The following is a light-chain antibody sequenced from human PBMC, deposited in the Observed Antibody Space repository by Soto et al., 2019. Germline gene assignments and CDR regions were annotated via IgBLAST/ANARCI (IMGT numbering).Light chain of an antibody. CDR3: CSYARGSTYV. V-gene: IGLV2-23*01. J-gene: IGLJ1*01. Sequence: QSFLTQPASVSGCPGQSITISCTGTSSDVGNYNLVSWYQQHPGKAPKLMIYEGSKRPSGVSNRFSGSKSDNTASLTISGLQAEDEAHYYCCSYARGSTYVFGTGTKVTVL. CDR1: SSDVGNYNL. CDR2: EGS.